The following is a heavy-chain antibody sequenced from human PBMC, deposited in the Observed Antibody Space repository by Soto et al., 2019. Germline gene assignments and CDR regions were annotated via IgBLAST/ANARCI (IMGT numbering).Heavy chain of an antibody. Sequence: GGSLRLSCAASGFTFSSYSMNWVRQAPGKGLEWVSYISSSSSTIYYADSVKGRFTISRDNAKNSLYLQMNSLRDEDTAVYYCARATRRNIAVAGTGDFDYWGQGTLVTVSS. CDR2: ISSSSSTI. CDR1: GFTFSSYS. D-gene: IGHD6-19*01. CDR3: ARATRRNIAVAGTGDFDY. J-gene: IGHJ4*02. V-gene: IGHV3-48*02.